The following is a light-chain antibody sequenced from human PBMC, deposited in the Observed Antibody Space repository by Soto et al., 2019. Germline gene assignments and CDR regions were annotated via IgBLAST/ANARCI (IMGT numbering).Light chain of an antibody. V-gene: IGKV1-5*01. CDR2: DVS. J-gene: IGKJ1*01. Sequence: SQMTPSPSALSASLGDRLRLTCWPIQSISNWLAWYQQNLAKAPNILTYDVSSLESGVKSRCSGSGSGTEFILTIRSRQPDDFATYYCQRDNSYSWTFGQGTKV. CDR3: QRDNSYSWT. CDR1: QSISNW.